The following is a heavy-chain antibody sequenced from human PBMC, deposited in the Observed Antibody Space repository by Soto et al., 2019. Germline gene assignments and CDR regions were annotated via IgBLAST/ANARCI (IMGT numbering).Heavy chain of an antibody. CDR2: IYPGDSDT. Sequence: GEYLKISCKGSGYSFINYWIGWVRQMPGKGLEWMGIIYPGDSDTRYSPSFQGQVTISVDRSISTAYLQWSSLKASDTAMYYCARTETRYSKSYYFYGMDVWGQGTTVTVSS. CDR1: GYSFINYW. D-gene: IGHD2-15*01. J-gene: IGHJ6*02. CDR3: ARTETRYSKSYYFYGMDV. V-gene: IGHV5-51*01.